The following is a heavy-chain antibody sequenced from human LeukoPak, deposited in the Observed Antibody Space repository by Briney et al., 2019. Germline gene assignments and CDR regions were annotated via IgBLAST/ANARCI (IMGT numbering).Heavy chain of an antibody. V-gene: IGHV4-59*08. CDR3: ARHPRSCTGSGTCYSWFDP. J-gene: IGHJ5*02. CDR1: GDSISSYY. Sequence: SETLSLTCTVSGDSISSYYWSWIRQPPGKGLEWIGYVYSSGTSKYNPSLKSRVTMSVDTSKNQISLNLLSVTAADTAMYYCARHPRSCTGSGTCYSWFDPSGQGTLVTVSS. CDR2: VYSSGTS. D-gene: IGHD2-15*01.